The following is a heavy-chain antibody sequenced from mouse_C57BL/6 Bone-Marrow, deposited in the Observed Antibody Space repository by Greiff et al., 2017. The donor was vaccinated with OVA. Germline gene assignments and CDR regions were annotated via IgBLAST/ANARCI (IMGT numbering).Heavy chain of an antibody. V-gene: IGHV14-2*01. CDR1: GFNIKDYY. J-gene: IGHJ2*01. D-gene: IGHD2-9*01. Sequence: VHVKQSGAELVKPGASVKLSCTASGFNIKDYYMHWVKQRTEQGLEWIGRIDPEDGETKYAPKFQGKATITAYTSSNPAYLQHSSLTSVDTAVYYCARKAPTIVTTGFDYWGQGTTLTVSS. CDR3: ARKAPTIVTTGFDY. CDR2: IDPEDGET.